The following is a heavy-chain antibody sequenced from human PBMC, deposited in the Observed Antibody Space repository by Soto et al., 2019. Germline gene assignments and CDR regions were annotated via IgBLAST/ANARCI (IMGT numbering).Heavy chain of an antibody. CDR2: IYYSGST. J-gene: IGHJ4*01. V-gene: IGHV4-61*01. CDR1: GGSVSSGSYY. D-gene: IGHD4-17*01. Sequence: TLSLTCTVSGGSVSSGSYYWSWIRQPPGKGLEWIGYIYYSGSTNYNPSLKSRVTISVDTSKNQFSLKLSSVTAADTAVYYCAKASMTTVNPCDYWGHGTLVTVSS. CDR3: AKASMTTVNPCDY.